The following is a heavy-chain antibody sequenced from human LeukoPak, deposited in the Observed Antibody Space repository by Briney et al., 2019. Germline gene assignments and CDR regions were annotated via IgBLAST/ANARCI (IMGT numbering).Heavy chain of an antibody. Sequence: GGSLRLSCAASGFTFDDYGMSWVRQAPGKGLEWVSGINWNGGSTGYADSVKGRFTNSRDNAKNSLYLQMNSLRAEDTALYYCARDRRDYYDSSGYYYPLDYWGQGTLVTVSS. D-gene: IGHD3-22*01. J-gene: IGHJ4*02. CDR1: GFTFDDYG. V-gene: IGHV3-20*04. CDR2: INWNGGST. CDR3: ARDRRDYYDSSGYYYPLDY.